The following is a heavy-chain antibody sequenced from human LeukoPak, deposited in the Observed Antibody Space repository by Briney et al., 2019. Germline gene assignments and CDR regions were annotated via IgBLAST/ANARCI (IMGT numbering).Heavy chain of an antibody. V-gene: IGHV3-9*01. CDR1: GFTFDDYA. Sequence: PGGSLTLSCAASGFTFDDYAMHWVRQAPGKGLEWVSGISWNSGSIGYADSVKGRFTISRDNAKNSLYLQMNSLRAEDTALYYCARRSGSYDYWGKGTLVTVSS. CDR2: ISWNSGSI. J-gene: IGHJ4*02. CDR3: ARRSGSYDY. D-gene: IGHD3-10*01.